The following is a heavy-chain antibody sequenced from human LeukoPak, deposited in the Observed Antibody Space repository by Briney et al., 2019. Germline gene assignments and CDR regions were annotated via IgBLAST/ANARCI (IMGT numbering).Heavy chain of an antibody. Sequence: GGSLRLSCAASGFTFSSYWMHWVRQAPGKGLVWVSSISSSSSYIYYADSVKGRFTISRDNAKNSLYLQMNSLRAEDTAVYYCARVGWYGVAGTPIDYWGQGTLVTVSS. J-gene: IGHJ4*02. CDR2: ISSSSSYI. V-gene: IGHV3-21*01. D-gene: IGHD6-19*01. CDR3: ARVGWYGVAGTPIDY. CDR1: GFTFSSYW.